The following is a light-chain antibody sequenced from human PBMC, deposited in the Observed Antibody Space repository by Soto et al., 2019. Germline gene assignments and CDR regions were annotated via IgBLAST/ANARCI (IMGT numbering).Light chain of an antibody. Sequence: QSVLTQPASVSGSPGQSITISCTGTSSDIGGYNYVSWYQQYPGKAPNLIIYEVTNRPSGISYRFSGSKSGNTASLTISGLQVEDEADYYCCSYAGINTFYVFGSGTKVTVL. CDR2: EVT. CDR3: CSYAGINTFYV. J-gene: IGLJ1*01. V-gene: IGLV2-14*01. CDR1: SSDIGGYNY.